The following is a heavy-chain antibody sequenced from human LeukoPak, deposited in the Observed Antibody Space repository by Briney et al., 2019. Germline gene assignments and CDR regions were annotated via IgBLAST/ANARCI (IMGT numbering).Heavy chain of an antibody. CDR1: GESFSGYY. V-gene: IGHV4-4*07. CDR2: IYTSGST. Sequence: SETLSLTCAVYGESFSGYYWSWIRQPAGKGLEWIGRIYTSGSTDYNPSLKSRVTISIDTSKNQFSLKLSSVTAADTAVYYCARDGSGYYDTSGYRNWGQGTLVTVSS. D-gene: IGHD3-22*01. CDR3: ARDGSGYYDTSGYRN. J-gene: IGHJ4*02.